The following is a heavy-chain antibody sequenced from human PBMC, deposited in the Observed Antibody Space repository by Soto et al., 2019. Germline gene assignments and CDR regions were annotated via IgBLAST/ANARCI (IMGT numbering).Heavy chain of an antibody. CDR3: GKSYYDRSGYYRCYYGMDV. CDR2: ISYDGSNK. CDR1: GFTFSSYG. Sequence: PGGSLRLSCVASGFTFSSYGMHWVRQAPGKGLAWVAVISYDGSNKYYADSVTGRFTISRNNSKNTLYRQMNSLRAADTAVYYCGKSYYDRSGYYRCYYGMDVWGQGTTVTVSS. D-gene: IGHD3-22*01. J-gene: IGHJ6*02. V-gene: IGHV3-30*18.